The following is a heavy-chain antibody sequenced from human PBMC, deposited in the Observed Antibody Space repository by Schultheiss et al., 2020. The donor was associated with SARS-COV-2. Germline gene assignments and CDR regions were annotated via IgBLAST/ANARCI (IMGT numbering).Heavy chain of an antibody. D-gene: IGHD2-2*01. J-gene: IGHJ4*02. CDR2: IGASAQYT. V-gene: IGHV3-23*01. CDR3: AKATVVVPAAKGAEDY. Sequence: GGSLRLSCTASGFTFTTYAMSWVRQAPGKGLEWVSSIGASAQYTIYANSVKGRFTISRDNSKNTLYLQMNSLRAEDTAVYYCAKATVVVPAAKGAEDYWGQGTLVTVSS. CDR1: GFTFTTYA.